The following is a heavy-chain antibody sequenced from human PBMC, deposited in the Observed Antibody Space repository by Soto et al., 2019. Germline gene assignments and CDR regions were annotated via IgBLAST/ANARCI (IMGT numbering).Heavy chain of an antibody. D-gene: IGHD5-12*01. CDR3: TGDHGYGYGMAV. J-gene: IGHJ6*02. V-gene: IGHV3-48*01. CDR1: GFTFSTYS. Sequence: EVQLVESGGGLVQPGVSLRLSCAASGFTFSTYSMNWVRQAPGKGLEWISYITKSSRTIYYADSVKGRFTISRDNAKNSLSLQMNSLRAEDTAVYYCTGDHGYGYGMAVWGQGTTVTVSS. CDR2: ITKSSRTI.